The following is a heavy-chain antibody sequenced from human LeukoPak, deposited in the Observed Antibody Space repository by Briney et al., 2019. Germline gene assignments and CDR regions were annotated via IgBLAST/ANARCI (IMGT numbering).Heavy chain of an antibody. CDR3: AKAIAAVDAFDI. V-gene: IGHV3-48*04. CDR1: GFTFSSYS. CDR2: ISSSSSTI. Sequence: GGSLRLSCAASGFTFSSYSMNWVRQAPGKGLEWVSYISSSSSTIYYADSVKGRFTISRDNAKNSLYLQMNSLRAEDTALYYCAKAIAAVDAFDIWGQGTMVTVSS. D-gene: IGHD6-13*01. J-gene: IGHJ3*02.